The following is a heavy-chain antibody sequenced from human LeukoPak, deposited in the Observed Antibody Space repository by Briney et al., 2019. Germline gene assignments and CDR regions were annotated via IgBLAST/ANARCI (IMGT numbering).Heavy chain of an antibody. CDR2: ISGSGGST. J-gene: IGHJ6*03. CDR1: GFTFSSYA. CDR3: AKGSLGNSSSWYVIYYYYYMDV. V-gene: IGHV3-23*01. Sequence: PGGSLRLSCAASGFTFSSYAMSWVRQAPGKGLEWVSAISGSGGSTYYADSVKGRFTISRDNSKNTLYLQMNSLRAEDTAVCYCAKGSLGNSSSWYVIYYYYYMDVWGKGTTVTVSS. D-gene: IGHD6-13*01.